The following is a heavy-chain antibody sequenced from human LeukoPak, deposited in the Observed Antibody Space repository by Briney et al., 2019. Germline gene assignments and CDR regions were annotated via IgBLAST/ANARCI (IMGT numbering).Heavy chain of an antibody. CDR1: GFTFSSYG. CDR3: ARASSAAAGGVDY. J-gene: IGHJ4*02. Sequence: TGGSLRLSCAASGFTFSSYGMHWVRQAPGKGLEWVADISYDGTNKNYADSVKGRFTISRDNSKNTLFLQMNSLRDEDTACYYWARASSAAAGGVDYWGQGTLVTVSS. D-gene: IGHD6-13*01. CDR2: ISYDGTNK. V-gene: IGHV3-30*03.